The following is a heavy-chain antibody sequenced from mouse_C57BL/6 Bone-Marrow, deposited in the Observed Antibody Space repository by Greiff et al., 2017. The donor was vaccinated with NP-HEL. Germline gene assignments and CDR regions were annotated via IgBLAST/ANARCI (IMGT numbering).Heavy chain of an antibody. CDR2: IWWDDDK. CDR3: ARIAGGFITTVERDYYAMDY. CDR1: GFSLSTFGMG. V-gene: IGHV8-8*01. D-gene: IGHD1-1*01. J-gene: IGHJ4*01. Sequence: QVTLKVSGPGILQPSQTLSLTCSFSGFSLSTFGMGVGWIRQPSGKGLEWLAHIWWDDDKYYNPALKSRLTISKDTSKNQVFLKIANVDTADTATYYCARIAGGFITTVERDYYAMDYWGQGTSVTVSS.